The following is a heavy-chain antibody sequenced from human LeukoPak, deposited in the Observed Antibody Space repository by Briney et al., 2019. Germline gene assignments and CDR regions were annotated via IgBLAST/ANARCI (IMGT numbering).Heavy chain of an antibody. D-gene: IGHD5-12*01. CDR3: ARSNSGYDWGSAFDY. CDR1: GFTFSSYG. V-gene: IGHV3-30*02. Sequence: GGSLRLSCAASGFTFSSYGMHWVRQAPGKGLEWVAFIRYDGSNKYYADSVKGRFTISRDNSKNTLYLQMNSLRAEDTAVYYCARSNSGYDWGSAFDYWGQGTLVTVSS. CDR2: IRYDGSNK. J-gene: IGHJ4*02.